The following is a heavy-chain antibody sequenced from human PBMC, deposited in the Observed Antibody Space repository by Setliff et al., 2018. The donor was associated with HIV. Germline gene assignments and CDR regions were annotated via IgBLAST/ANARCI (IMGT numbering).Heavy chain of an antibody. CDR3: AKCGGTCWHNFFGP. CDR2: IRDSGGAT. Sequence: GESLKISCAASGFTFSDYAMTWVRQPPGKGLEWVSAIRDSGGATENADSVKGRFTISRDNSKKMLYLQMNSLRAEDTAVYYCAKCGGTCWHNFFGPWGQGTLVTVSS. D-gene: IGHD2-15*01. V-gene: IGHV3-23*01. J-gene: IGHJ5*02. CDR1: GFTFSDYA.